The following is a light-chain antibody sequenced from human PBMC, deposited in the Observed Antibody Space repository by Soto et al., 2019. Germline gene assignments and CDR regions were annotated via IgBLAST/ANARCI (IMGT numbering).Light chain of an antibody. V-gene: IGKV3-20*01. Sequence: EIVLTQSPGTLSLSPGETATLSCRASQSISSNYLAWYQQKPGQAPRLLIYGASRRATGIPDRFSGSGSGTDFTLTISRLEPEDFAVYYCQQYGSSPAVTFGGGTKVDIK. CDR3: QQYGSSPAVT. J-gene: IGKJ4*01. CDR1: QSISSNY. CDR2: GAS.